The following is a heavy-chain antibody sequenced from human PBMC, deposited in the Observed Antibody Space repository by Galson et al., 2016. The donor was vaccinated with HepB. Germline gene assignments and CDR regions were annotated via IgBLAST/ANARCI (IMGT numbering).Heavy chain of an antibody. V-gene: IGHV4-31*03. D-gene: IGHD2/OR15-2a*01. Sequence: TLSLTCTVSGGSISSGDYHWSWLRQHPGKGLEWIGFIQNSGSTYYNPSVKSRLIISVDTSKNQFSLKLSSVTAADTAGYYCARGLNIIGPWGQGTLVTVSS. CDR3: ARGLNIIGP. CDR1: GGSISSGDYH. J-gene: IGHJ5*02. CDR2: IQNSGST.